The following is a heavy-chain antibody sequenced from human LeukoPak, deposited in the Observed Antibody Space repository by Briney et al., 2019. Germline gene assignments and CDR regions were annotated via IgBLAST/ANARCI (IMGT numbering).Heavy chain of an antibody. CDR3: ARPGGYCSGNTCEGAFDI. CDR2: IFPADSDT. CDR1: GYTFTTDW. D-gene: IGHD2-15*01. V-gene: IGHV5-51*01. J-gene: IGHJ3*02. Sequence: GESLKISCKGSGYTFTTDWIGCVRQMPGKGLEWMGIIFPADSDTKYSPSFQGQATMSADKSISTAYLQWSSLKASDTATYYCARPGGYCSGNTCEGAFDIWGQGTVVTVSS.